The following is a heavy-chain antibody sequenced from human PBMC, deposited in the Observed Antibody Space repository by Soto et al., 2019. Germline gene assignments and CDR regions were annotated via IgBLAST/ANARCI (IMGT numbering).Heavy chain of an antibody. CDR2: INHSGST. CDR1: GGSFSGYY. D-gene: IGHD6-6*01. J-gene: IGHJ4*02. V-gene: IGHV4-34*01. CDR3: ARHPVIAARPFDY. Sequence: SETLSLTCAVYGGSFSGYYWSWIRQPPGKGLEWIGEINHSGSTNYNPSLKSRVTISVDTSKNQFSLKLSSVTAADTAVYYCARHPVIAARPFDYWGQGTLVTVS.